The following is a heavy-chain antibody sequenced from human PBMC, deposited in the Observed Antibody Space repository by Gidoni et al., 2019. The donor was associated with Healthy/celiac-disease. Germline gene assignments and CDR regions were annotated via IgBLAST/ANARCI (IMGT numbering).Heavy chain of an antibody. D-gene: IGHD2-15*01. J-gene: IGHJ4*02. CDR2: ISWNSGSI. CDR3: AKVGGYCSGGSCYTKSTYFDY. V-gene: IGHV3-9*01. CDR1: GFTFDDYA. Sequence: EVQLVESVGGLVQPGRSLRLSCAASGFTFDDYAMPWVRQAPGKALDWVSGISWNSGSIGYAKSVKGRFTISRDNTKNSLYLQMNSLRAEDTALYYCAKVGGYCSGGSCYTKSTYFDYWGQGTLVTVSS.